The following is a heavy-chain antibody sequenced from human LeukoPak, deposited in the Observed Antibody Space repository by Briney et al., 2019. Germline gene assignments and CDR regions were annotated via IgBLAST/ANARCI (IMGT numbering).Heavy chain of an antibody. CDR1: GFTFSSYS. Sequence: GGSLRLSCAASGFTFSSYSMNWVRQAPGKGLEWVSYISSSSSTIYYADSVKGRFTISRDNAKNSLYLQMNSLRAEDTAIYYCARDEGILDYWGQGTLVTVSS. V-gene: IGHV3-48*04. J-gene: IGHJ4*02. CDR3: ARDEGILDY. CDR2: ISSSSSTI.